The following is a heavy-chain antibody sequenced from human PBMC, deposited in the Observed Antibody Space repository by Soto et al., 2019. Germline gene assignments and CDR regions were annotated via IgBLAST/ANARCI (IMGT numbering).Heavy chain of an antibody. CDR3: ARESEDLTSNFDY. J-gene: IGHJ4*02. V-gene: IGHV3-21*06. Sequence: VGPLRLSCAASGFTFTRYSMNWVRQAPGKGLEWVSSISSTTNYIYYGDSMKGRFTISRDNAKNSLYLEMNSLRAEDTAVYYCARESEDLTSNFDYWGQGTLVTVSS. CDR1: GFTFTRYS. CDR2: ISSTTNYI.